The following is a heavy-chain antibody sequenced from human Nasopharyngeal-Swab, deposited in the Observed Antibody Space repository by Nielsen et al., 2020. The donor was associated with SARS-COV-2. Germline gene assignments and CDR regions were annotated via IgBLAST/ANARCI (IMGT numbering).Heavy chain of an antibody. Sequence: SVKVSCKTSGYIFTDYFLHWVRQAPGQGLEWMGGIIPILGIANYAQKFQGRVTITADKSTSTAYMELSSLRSEDTAVYYCAIMTTVTTWSFGPLDYWGQGTLVTVSS. CDR1: GYIFTDYF. CDR2: IIPILGIA. D-gene: IGHD4-17*01. CDR3: AIMTTVTTWSFGPLDY. J-gene: IGHJ4*02. V-gene: IGHV1-69*10.